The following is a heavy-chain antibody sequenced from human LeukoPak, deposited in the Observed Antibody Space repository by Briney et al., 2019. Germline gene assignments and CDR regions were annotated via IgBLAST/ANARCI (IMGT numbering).Heavy chain of an antibody. CDR2: MNPNSGNT. Sequence: ASVKVSCKASGYTFTSYDINLVRQATGQGLEWMGWMNPNSGNTGYAQKFQGRVTITRNTSISTAYVELSSLRSEDTAVYYCAREVPAAYFDYWGQGTLVTVSS. CDR1: GYTFTSYD. V-gene: IGHV1-8*03. D-gene: IGHD2-2*01. CDR3: AREVPAAYFDY. J-gene: IGHJ4*02.